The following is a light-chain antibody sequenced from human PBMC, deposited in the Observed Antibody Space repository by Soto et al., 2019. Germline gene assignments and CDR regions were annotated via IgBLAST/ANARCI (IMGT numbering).Light chain of an antibody. J-gene: IGLJ2*01. CDR2: EVI. V-gene: IGLV2-14*03. CDR1: SSDVAAYNF. CDR3: SAYTHSNTVI. Sequence: QSALTQPASVSGSPGQSITISCTGTSSDVAAYNFVSWYQQHPGEVPKLMIYEVIKRPSGIFDRFSGSKSGNTASLTISGLQAEDEADYYCSAYTHSNTVIFGGGTKLTVL.